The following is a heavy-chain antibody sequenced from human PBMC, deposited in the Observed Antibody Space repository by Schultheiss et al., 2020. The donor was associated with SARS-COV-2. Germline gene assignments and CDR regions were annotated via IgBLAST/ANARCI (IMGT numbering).Heavy chain of an antibody. Sequence: ASVKVSCKASGYTFTSYGISWVRQAPGQGLEWMGWISAYNGNTNYAQKLQGRVTMTTDTSTSTAYMELRSLTSEDTAVYYCARGFGSTSYYRCGDWGQGTLVTVSS. CDR1: GYTFTSYG. CDR2: ISAYNGNT. D-gene: IGHD2-2*01. CDR3: ARGFGSTSYYRCGD. J-gene: IGHJ4*02. V-gene: IGHV1-18*01.